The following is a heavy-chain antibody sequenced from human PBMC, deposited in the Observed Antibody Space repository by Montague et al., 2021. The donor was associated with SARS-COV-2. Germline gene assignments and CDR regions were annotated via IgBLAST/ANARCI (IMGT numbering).Heavy chain of an antibody. CDR2: IYYSGST. D-gene: IGHD3-3*01. CDR1: GGSVSSYY. J-gene: IGHJ5*02. V-gene: IGHV4-59*02. CDR3: ARAGGFYGYWSGYSSSAGFYDP. Sequence: SETLSLTCTVSGGSVSSYYWSWIRQSPGKGLQWPGYIYYSGSTDYNPSLKSRVTISVDTSKNQLSLRLNSVTTADTAVYFCARAGGFYGYWSGYSSSAGFYDPWGQGILVTVSS.